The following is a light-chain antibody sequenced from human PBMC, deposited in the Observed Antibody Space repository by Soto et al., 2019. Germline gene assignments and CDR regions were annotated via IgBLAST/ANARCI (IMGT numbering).Light chain of an antibody. CDR2: AAS. CDR1: QDISDW. Sequence: DIQMTQSPSSVSASVGDRVTITCRASQDISDWLAWFQQKPGKAPNLLIYAASILQSGVPSRFSGSGSGTDFTLTITSLQPEDFATYYCQQANSFPWTFGQGTKVEL. V-gene: IGKV1D-12*01. CDR3: QQANSFPWT. J-gene: IGKJ1*01.